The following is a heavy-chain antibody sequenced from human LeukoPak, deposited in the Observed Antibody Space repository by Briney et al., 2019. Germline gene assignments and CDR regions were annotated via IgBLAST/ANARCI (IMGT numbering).Heavy chain of an antibody. D-gene: IGHD3-9*01. V-gene: IGHV4-30-4*07. Sequence: SETLSLTCAVSGGSISSGGYSWSWIRQPPGKGLEWIGYIYYSGSTYYNPSLKSRVTISVDTSKNQFSLKLSSVTAADTAVYYCARDLAGGYFDWSLSYYFDYWGQGTLVTVSS. CDR3: ARDLAGGYFDWSLSYYFDY. J-gene: IGHJ4*02. CDR1: GGSISSGGYS. CDR2: IYYSGST.